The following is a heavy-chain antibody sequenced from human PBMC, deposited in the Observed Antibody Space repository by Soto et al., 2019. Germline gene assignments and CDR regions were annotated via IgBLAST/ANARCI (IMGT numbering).Heavy chain of an antibody. D-gene: IGHD7-27*01. CDR2: ISPYYGKT. V-gene: IGHV1-18*01. Sequence: ASVKVSCKASGYTFTSYGISWVRQAPGQGLEWMGWISPYYGKTNYAQKLQGRVTMTTDTSTSTAYMELSSLRSEDTAVYYCAREGWGLSFYCGMDVWGQGTTVTVSS. CDR1: GYTFTSYG. J-gene: IGHJ6*02. CDR3: AREGWGLSFYCGMDV.